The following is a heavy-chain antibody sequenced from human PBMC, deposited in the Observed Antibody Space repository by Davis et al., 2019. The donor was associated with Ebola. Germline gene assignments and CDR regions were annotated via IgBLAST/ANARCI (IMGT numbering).Heavy chain of an antibody. CDR1: GGSINRSSYY. V-gene: IGHV4-39*01. J-gene: IGHJ4*02. Sequence: SETLSLTCTVSGGSINRSSYYWAWIRQSPGKGLEWIGTIYYSGTTFYNPSLQSRVTMSIDTSETQFSRKLNAVTAADSAVYYCARHLYDGSGYYRYYFDSWGQGTLVTVFS. CDR3: ARHLYDGSGYYRYYFDS. D-gene: IGHD3-22*01. CDR2: IYYSGTT.